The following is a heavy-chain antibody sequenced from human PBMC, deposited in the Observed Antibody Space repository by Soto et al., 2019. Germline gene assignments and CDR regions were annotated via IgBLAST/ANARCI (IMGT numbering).Heavy chain of an antibody. CDR2: IKLDGSEK. CDR1: GFIFSNYW. D-gene: IGHD5-12*01. V-gene: IGHV3-7*05. J-gene: IGHJ4*02. CDR3: VRDVKGGYRFGC. Sequence: SLRLCCAASGFIFSNYWMYWVRQAPGKGLEWVANIKLDGSEKYYVESVKGRFTISRDNARNSLYLQMNILRAEDTAVYYCVRDVKGGYRFGCWGQGSLVTGSS.